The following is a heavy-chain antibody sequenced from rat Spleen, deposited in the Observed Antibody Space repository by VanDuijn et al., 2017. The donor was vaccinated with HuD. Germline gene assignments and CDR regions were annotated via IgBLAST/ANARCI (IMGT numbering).Heavy chain of an antibody. Sequence: EVQLVESDGGLVQPGKSLKLSCAASGFTFSDYDMAWVRQAPTKGLEWIASISTGGGNTYYRDSVKGRFTISRDNAKNTQYLQMDSLRSEDTATYYCARGYVMDAWGQGASVTVSS. CDR1: GFTFSDYD. CDR2: ISTGGGNT. J-gene: IGHJ4*01. V-gene: IGHV5S13*01. CDR3: ARGYVMDA.